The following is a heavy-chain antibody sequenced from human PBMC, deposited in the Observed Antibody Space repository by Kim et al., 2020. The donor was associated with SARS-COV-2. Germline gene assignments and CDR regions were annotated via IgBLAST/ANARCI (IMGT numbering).Heavy chain of an antibody. Sequence: GGSLRLSCAASGFTFSNYAMSWVRQAPGKGLEWVSSISGCGVSTYYADSVKGRFTISRDNSKNTLYLQINSLRAEDTALYYCAKEYYGSGSFDGMDVWGQGTTVTVSS. J-gene: IGHJ6*02. D-gene: IGHD3-10*01. CDR3: AKEYYGSGSFDGMDV. V-gene: IGHV3-23*01. CDR1: GFTFSNYA. CDR2: ISGCGVST.